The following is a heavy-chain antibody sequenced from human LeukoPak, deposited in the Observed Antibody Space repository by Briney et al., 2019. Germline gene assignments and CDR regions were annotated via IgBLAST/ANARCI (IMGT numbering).Heavy chain of an antibody. CDR3: AGGYYDSSGYYYSY. CDR2: MNPNSGNT. V-gene: IGHV1-8*01. D-gene: IGHD3-22*01. CDR1: GYTFTSYD. J-gene: IGHJ4*02. Sequence: GASVKVSCRASGYTFTSYDINWVRQATGQGLEWMGWMNPNSGNTGYAQKFQGRVTMTRNTSISTAYMELSSLRSEDTAVYYCAGGYYDSSGYYYSYWGQGTLVTVSS.